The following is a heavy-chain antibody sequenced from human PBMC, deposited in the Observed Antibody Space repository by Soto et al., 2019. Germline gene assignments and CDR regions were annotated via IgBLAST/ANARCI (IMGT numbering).Heavy chain of an antibody. Sequence: SVTLSLTCTVSGGSISSYYWSWIRQPPGKGLEWIGYIYYSGSTNYNPSLKSRVTISVDTSKNQFSLKLSSVTAADTAVYYCARGSIAVAGSALDYWGQGTLVTVS. CDR1: GGSISSYY. CDR2: IYYSGST. D-gene: IGHD6-19*01. CDR3: ARGSIAVAGSALDY. V-gene: IGHV4-59*01. J-gene: IGHJ4*02.